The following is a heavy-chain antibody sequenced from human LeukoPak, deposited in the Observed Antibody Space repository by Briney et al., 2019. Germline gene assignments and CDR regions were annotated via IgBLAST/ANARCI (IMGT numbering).Heavy chain of an antibody. CDR2: IYYSGST. CDR3: ARAYSSSWYGFDY. CDR1: GGXISSYY. V-gene: IGHV4-59*01. Sequence: SETLSLTCIVSGGXISSYYCSWIRQPPGKGLEWIGYIYYSGSTNYNPSLKSRVTISVDTSKNQFSLKLSSVTAADTAVYYCARAYSSSWYGFDYWGQGTLVTVSS. D-gene: IGHD6-13*01. J-gene: IGHJ4*02.